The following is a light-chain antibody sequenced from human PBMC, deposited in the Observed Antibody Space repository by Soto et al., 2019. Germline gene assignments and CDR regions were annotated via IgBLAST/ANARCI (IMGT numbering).Light chain of an antibody. CDR1: QNISRS. V-gene: IGKV3-15*01. CDR3: HQYNGWPRT. CDR2: GKS. Sequence: EIVMTQSPVTLSVSPAERATLSCRAIQNISRSLAWYQQKPGQGPSLIIYGKSTRAGGVTARFSGGGYGKEFTLTITSLQSEDFAVYYCHQYNGWPRTFGQGTKVDIK. J-gene: IGKJ1*01.